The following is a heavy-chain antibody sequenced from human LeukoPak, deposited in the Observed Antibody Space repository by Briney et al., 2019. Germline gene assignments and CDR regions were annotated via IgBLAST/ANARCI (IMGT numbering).Heavy chain of an antibody. CDR1: GGTFTSYY. CDR2: INPSGGST. J-gene: IGHJ4*02. V-gene: IGHV1-46*01. Sequence: ASVKVSCKASGGTFTSYYMHWVRQAPGQGLEWMGIINPSGGSTSYAQKFQGRVTMTRDMSTSTVYMELSSLRSEDTAVYYCARVDGSVGYFDYWGQGTLVTVSS. CDR3: ARVDGSVGYFDY. D-gene: IGHD3-10*01.